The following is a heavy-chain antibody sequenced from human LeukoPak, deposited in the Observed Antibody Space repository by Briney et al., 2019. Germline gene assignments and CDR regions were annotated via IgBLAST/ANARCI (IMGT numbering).Heavy chain of an antibody. D-gene: IGHD2-2*01. V-gene: IGHV3-21*01. CDR1: GFTFSSYS. Sequence: PGGSLRLSCAASGFTFSSYSMNWVRQAPGKGLEWVSSISDSSTYIYYADSVRGRFTISRDNARNSLYLQMNSLRAEDTAVYYCARDGRHCSSSNCYLDSWGQGTLVTVSS. CDR3: ARDGRHCSSSNCYLDS. CDR2: ISDSSTYI. J-gene: IGHJ4*02.